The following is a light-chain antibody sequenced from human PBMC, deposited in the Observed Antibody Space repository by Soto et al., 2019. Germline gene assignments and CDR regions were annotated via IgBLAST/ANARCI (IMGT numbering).Light chain of an antibody. V-gene: IGLV2-14*01. CDR3: SSFTSNYFYV. CDR1: SSDVGGYVY. Sequence: QSALTQPRSVSGSPGQSVTISCTGTSSDVGGYVYVSWYQQHPGKAPKLIIYGVSHRPSGVSTRFSASRSAYTASLTISGLQAEDEAYYYCSSFTSNYFYVFGPGTKVTVL. J-gene: IGLJ1*01. CDR2: GVS.